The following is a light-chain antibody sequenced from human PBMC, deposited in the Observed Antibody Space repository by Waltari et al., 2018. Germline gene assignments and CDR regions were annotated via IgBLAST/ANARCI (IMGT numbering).Light chain of an antibody. Sequence: DIQMTQSPSSLSASVADRVTITCRASQSISSYLNWYQQKPGKAPKLLIYAASSLQSGVPSRFSGSGSGTDFTLTISRLEPEDFAVYYCQQYGSSPGWTFGQGTKVEIK. CDR3: QQYGSSPGWT. CDR1: QSISSY. CDR2: AAS. V-gene: IGKV1-39*01. J-gene: IGKJ1*01.